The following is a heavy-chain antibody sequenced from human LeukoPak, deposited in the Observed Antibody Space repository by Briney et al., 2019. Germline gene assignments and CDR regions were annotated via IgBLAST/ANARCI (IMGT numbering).Heavy chain of an antibody. CDR1: GVSSSSSY. D-gene: IGHD2-21*02. J-gene: IGHJ4*02. Sequence: KPSETLSLTCTVSGVSSSSSYWSWIRQPPGKGLEWIGYIFYTGDSNHNPSFKSRVSISLDTSKNQFSLKLSSVTAADTALYYCAGFDCDADCYSAFDSWGQGTLATVSS. CDR3: AGFDCDADCYSAFDS. CDR2: IFYTGDS. V-gene: IGHV4-59*12.